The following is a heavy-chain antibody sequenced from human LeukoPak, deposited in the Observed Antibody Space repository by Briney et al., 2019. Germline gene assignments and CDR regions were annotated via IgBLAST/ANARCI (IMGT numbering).Heavy chain of an antibody. Sequence: QPGRSLRLSCASSGFPFSGSAMGGARQGTGEGLEWVSLTSHSGDNSYYTDSVRGRFTISKDDSKDKLFLQMNSLRAEDTAIYYCASDIQLSTWGLGTMVTVSS. J-gene: IGHJ3*01. CDR3: ASDIQLST. CDR2: TSHSGDNS. CDR1: GFPFSGSA. V-gene: IGHV3-23*01. D-gene: IGHD3-16*02.